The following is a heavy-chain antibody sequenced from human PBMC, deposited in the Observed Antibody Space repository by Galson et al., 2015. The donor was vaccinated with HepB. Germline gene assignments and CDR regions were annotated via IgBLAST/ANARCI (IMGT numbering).Heavy chain of an antibody. CDR2: ISGSGGTK. V-gene: IGHV3-23*01. J-gene: IGHJ4*02. CDR3: AKDHRDHAWGTYRRGYFDL. Sequence: SLRLSCAASGFNFSNYIMTWVRQAPGKGLEWVSGISGSGGTKQYAGSVKGRYTISRDNSQNTLYLEIDSLSADDTAVFYCAKDHRDHAWGTYRRGYFDLWGQGTLVTVSS. CDR1: GFNFSNYI. D-gene: IGHD3-16*02.